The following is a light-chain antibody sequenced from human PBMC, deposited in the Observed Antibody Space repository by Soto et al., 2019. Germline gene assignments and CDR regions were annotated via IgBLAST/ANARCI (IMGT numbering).Light chain of an antibody. J-gene: IGKJ5*01. CDR2: DVS. CDR3: QQRSNWPPIT. CDR1: QSVGSY. Sequence: ETVLTQSPATLSLSTGESATLSCRASQSVGSYLAWYQQKPGQSPRLPIYDVSKRATGIPARFSGSGSGTDFTLTISSLEPVDFAVYYCQQRSNWPPITFGQGTRLEIK. V-gene: IGKV3-11*01.